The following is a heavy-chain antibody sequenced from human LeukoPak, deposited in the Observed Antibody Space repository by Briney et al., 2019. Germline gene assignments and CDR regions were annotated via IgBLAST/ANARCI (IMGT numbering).Heavy chain of an antibody. D-gene: IGHD3-10*01. CDR1: GFTFNYHC. CDR2: ISSTSVYT. CDR3: ARDSYYYGSGSYRRNWFDP. V-gene: IGHV3-21*01. J-gene: IGHJ5*02. Sequence: GGSLRLSCAASGFTFNYHCMNWVRQAPGKGLEWLSSISSTSVYTSYADSVKGRFTISRDNARNSLYLQMNSLRAEDTAAYYCARDSYYYGSGSYRRNWFDPWGQGTLVTVSS.